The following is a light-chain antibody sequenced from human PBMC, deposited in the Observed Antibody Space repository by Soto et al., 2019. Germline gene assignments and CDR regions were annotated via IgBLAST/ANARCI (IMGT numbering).Light chain of an antibody. CDR2: GAS. J-gene: IGKJ4*01. CDR3: QQLNSYPLT. Sequence: EIVLTHGPGTLSVGPGERATVSWRGSQTVSSSYLAWYQQKPGQAPRLLIYGASSRATGIPDRFSGSGSGTDFTLTISSLQPEDFATYYCQQLNSYPLTFGGGTKVDIK. CDR1: QTVSSSY. V-gene: IGKV3-20*01.